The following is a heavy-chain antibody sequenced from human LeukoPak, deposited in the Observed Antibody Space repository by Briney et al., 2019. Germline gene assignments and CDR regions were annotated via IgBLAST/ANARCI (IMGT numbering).Heavy chain of an antibody. D-gene: IGHD3-9*01. J-gene: IGHJ4*02. Sequence: PGGSLRLSCAASGFTFSSYWMHWVRQAPGKGLVWVSRINSDGSSTSYADSVKGRFTISRDNAKNTLYLQMNSLRAEDTAVYSWARDPGRYYNILTGPVYWGRGTLFTVSS. CDR1: GFTFSSYW. CDR2: INSDGSST. V-gene: IGHV3-74*01. CDR3: ARDPGRYYNILTGPVY.